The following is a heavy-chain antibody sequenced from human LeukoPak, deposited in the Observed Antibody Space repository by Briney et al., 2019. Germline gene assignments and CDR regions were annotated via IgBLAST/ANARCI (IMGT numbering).Heavy chain of an antibody. CDR2: TYYRSKWYF. J-gene: IGHJ3*02. V-gene: IGHV6-1*01. Sequence: SQSLSLTCAISGDTVSSNSAAWNWIRQSPSRGLEWLGRTYYRSKWYFDYAVSVKSRITVNPDTSKNQFSLQLNSVTPEDTAVYFCARGQAFAFDIWGHGTMVTVSS. CDR3: ARGQAFAFDI. CDR1: GDTVSSNSAA.